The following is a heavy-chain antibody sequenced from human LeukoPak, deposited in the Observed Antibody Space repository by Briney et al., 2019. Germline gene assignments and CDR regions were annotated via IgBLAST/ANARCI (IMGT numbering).Heavy chain of an antibody. CDR2: IRFDGSNE. J-gene: IGHJ5*02. V-gene: IGHV3-30*02. Sequence: GGSLRLSCAASGFTFSSHGMHWVRQAPGKGLEWVALIRFDGSNEYYADSVKGRFTISRDNSKNSLFLQINSLRAEDTAVYYCANGGTYSSGPWGQGTLVTVSS. CDR1: GFTFSSHG. D-gene: IGHD3-22*01. CDR3: ANGGTYSSGP.